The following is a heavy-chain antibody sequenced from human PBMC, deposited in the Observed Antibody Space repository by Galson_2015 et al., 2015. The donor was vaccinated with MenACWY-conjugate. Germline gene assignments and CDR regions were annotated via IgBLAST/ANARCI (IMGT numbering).Heavy chain of an antibody. CDR2: INWSATST. J-gene: IGHJ4*02. CDR3: VRVGLVSTGDD. CDR1: GFTFGDSA. V-gene: IGHV3-20*04. Sequence: SLRLSCAASGFTFGDSAMHWVRQAPGEGLEWVSAINWSATSTSYADSVKGRFTISRDNAKNSLYLQVSSLRVEDTAFYFCVRVGLVSTGDDWGQGALVTVSS. D-gene: IGHD5/OR15-5a*01.